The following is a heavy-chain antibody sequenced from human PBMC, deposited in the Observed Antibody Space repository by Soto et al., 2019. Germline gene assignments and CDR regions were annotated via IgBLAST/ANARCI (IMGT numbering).Heavy chain of an antibody. Sequence: QVQLVQSGAEEKKPGASVKVACKASGYTFTSYAMQWVRQAPGQRLEWMGWINAGNGNTKYSQKFQGRVTITRDTSASTAYMELSSLRSEDTAVYYCASGGSYWGIDYWGQGTLVTVSS. J-gene: IGHJ4*02. CDR3: ASGGSYWGIDY. CDR2: INAGNGNT. D-gene: IGHD1-26*01. V-gene: IGHV1-3*05. CDR1: GYTFTSYA.